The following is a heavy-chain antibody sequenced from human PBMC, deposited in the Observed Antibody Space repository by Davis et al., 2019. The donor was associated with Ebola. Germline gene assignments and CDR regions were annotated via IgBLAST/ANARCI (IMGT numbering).Heavy chain of an antibody. D-gene: IGHD3-22*01. CDR3: ALHSSGYPRRDY. J-gene: IGHJ4*02. CDR2: INNDGSIT. V-gene: IGHV3-74*01. Sequence: GESLKISCAASGFTFSSSWMHWVRQAPGKGLVWVSLINNDGSITTYADSVKGRFTISRDNAKNTLYLQMNSLRAEDTAVYYCALHSSGYPRRDYWGQGTLVTVSS. CDR1: GFTFSSSW.